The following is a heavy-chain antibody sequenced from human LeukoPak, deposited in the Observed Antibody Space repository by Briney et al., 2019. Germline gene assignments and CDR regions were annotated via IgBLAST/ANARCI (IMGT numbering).Heavy chain of an antibody. CDR1: GYTFTGHY. CDR3: ARDVRQGVRGLPFDY. V-gene: IGHV1-2*02. Sequence: ASVKVSCKASGYTFTGHYIYWVRQAPGQGLEWVGWINPNGGGTNYPQTFQGRVTMTTDTSISTAYMELSRLTSDDTAVYYCARDVRQGVRGLPFDYWGQGTLVTVSS. CDR2: INPNGGGT. J-gene: IGHJ4*02. D-gene: IGHD3-10*01.